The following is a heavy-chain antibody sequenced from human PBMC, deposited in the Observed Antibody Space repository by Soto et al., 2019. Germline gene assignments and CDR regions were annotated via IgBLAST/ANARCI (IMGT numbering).Heavy chain of an antibody. CDR1: GFTFSSYG. D-gene: IGHD5-12*01. CDR2: ISYDGSNK. V-gene: IGHV3-30*18. Sequence: PGGSLRLSCAASGFTFSSYGMHWVRQAPGKGLEWVAVISYDGSNKYYADSVKGRFTISRDNSKNTLYLQMNSLRAEDTAVYYCAKVRTQREMATIFRVDYWGQGT. J-gene: IGHJ4*02. CDR3: AKVRTQREMATIFRVDY.